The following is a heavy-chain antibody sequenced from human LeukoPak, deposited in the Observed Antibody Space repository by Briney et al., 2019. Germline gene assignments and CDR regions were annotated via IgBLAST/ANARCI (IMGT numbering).Heavy chain of an antibody. CDR1: GYTFTSYG. V-gene: IGHV1-18*01. D-gene: IGHD2-15*01. CDR3: ARGYCSGGSCPRSAFDI. CDR2: ISAYNGNT. Sequence: GASVKVSCKASGYTFTSYGISWVRQASGQGLEWMGWISAYNGNTNYAQKLQGRVTMTTDTSTSTAYMELRSLRSDDTAVYYCARGYCSGGSCPRSAFDIWGQGTMVTVSS. J-gene: IGHJ3*02.